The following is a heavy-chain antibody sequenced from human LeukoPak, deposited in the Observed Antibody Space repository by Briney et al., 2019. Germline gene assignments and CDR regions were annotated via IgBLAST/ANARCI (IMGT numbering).Heavy chain of an antibody. D-gene: IGHD4-23*01. J-gene: IGHJ4*02. V-gene: IGHV1-18*01. CDR3: ARVMPSTVVTRGTPPDY. CDR1: GYTFTSYG. Sequence: ASVKVSCKASGYTFTSYGISWVRQAPGLGLEWMGWISAYNGNTNYAQKLQGRVTMTTDTSTSTAYMELRSLRSDDTAVYYCARVMPSTVVTRGTPPDYWGQGTLVTVSS. CDR2: ISAYNGNT.